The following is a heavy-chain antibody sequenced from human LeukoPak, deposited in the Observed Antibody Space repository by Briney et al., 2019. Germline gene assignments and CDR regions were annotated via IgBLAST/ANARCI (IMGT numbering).Heavy chain of an antibody. J-gene: IGHJ4*02. CDR1: GFTFDDYA. V-gene: IGHV3-9*01. CDR2: ISWNSGSI. CDR3: ARGLWDYYDSSGYYSSFDY. D-gene: IGHD3-22*01. Sequence: PGGSLRLSCAASGFTFDDYAMHWVRQAPGKGLEWVSGISWNSGSIGYADSVKGRFTISRDNAKNSLYLQMNSLRAEDTAVYYCARGLWDYYDSSGYYSSFDYWGQGTLVTVSS.